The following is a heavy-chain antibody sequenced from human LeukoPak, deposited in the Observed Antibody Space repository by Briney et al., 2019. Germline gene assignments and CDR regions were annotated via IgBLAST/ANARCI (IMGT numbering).Heavy chain of an antibody. V-gene: IGHV7-4-1*02. CDR3: ARDDNNGIDCSSTSCYFGMDV. J-gene: IGHJ6*02. D-gene: IGHD2-2*01. CDR2: INTNTGDP. CDR1: GYTFTNYA. Sequence: ASVKVSCKASGYTFTNYAMNWVRQAPGQGLEWMGWINTNTGDPMYAQGFTGRFVFSLDTSVSTAYLQISSLEAEDTAVYYCARDDNNGIDCSSTSCYFGMDVWGQGTTVTVSS.